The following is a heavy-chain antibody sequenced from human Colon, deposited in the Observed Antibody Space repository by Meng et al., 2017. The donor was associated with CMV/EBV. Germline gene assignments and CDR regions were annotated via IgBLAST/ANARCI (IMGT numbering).Heavy chain of an antibody. CDR2: IGSGGYNI. Sequence: GESLKISCVGSGFTFSTYEMNWVRQAPGKGLEWIAYIGSGGYNIYHADSVKGRFTISRDNAENSMYLQMNSLRAEDTAVYYCARDKVVVVPASLSGMDVWGQGTTVTVSS. CDR3: ARDKVVVVPASLSGMDV. V-gene: IGHV3-48*03. D-gene: IGHD2-2*01. CDR1: GFTFSTYE. J-gene: IGHJ6*02.